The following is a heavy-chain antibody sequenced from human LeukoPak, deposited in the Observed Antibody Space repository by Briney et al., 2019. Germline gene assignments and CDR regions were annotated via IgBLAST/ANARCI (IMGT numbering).Heavy chain of an antibody. CDR3: ASQQQRAAHFDY. V-gene: IGHV1-2*02. D-gene: IGHD6-13*01. CDR2: VNPNSGGT. CDR1: GYTFTGYY. Sequence: ASVKVSCKASGYTFTGYYMHWVRQAPGQGLEWMGWVNPNSGGTNYAQKFQGRVTMTRDTSISTAYMELSRLRSDDTAVYYCASQQQRAAHFDYWGQGTLVTVSS. J-gene: IGHJ4*02.